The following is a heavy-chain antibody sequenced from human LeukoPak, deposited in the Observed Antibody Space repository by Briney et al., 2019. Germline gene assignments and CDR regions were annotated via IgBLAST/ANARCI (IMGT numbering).Heavy chain of an antibody. D-gene: IGHD6-13*01. CDR3: ARGRIAAANWFDP. V-gene: IGHV1-18*04. CDR2: ISASNDNT. Sequence: ASVKVSCKASGYTFTANNIHWVRQAPGQGLEWMGWISASNDNTNYAQNLQGRVTMTTDTSTSTAYMELRSLRSDDTAVYYCARGRIAAANWFDPWGQGTLVTVSS. J-gene: IGHJ5*02. CDR1: GYTFTANN.